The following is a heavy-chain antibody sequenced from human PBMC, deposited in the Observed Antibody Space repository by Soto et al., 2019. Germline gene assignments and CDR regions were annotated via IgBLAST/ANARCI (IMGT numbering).Heavy chain of an antibody. CDR3: ARELNYYYDSSGHDY. D-gene: IGHD3-22*01. J-gene: IGHJ4*02. Sequence: GGSLRLCCAASGFTFSSYEMNWVRQAPGKGLEWVSYISSSGSTIYYADSVKGRFTISRDNAKNSLYLQMNSLRAEDTAVYYCARELNYYYDSSGHDYWGQGTLVTVSS. V-gene: IGHV3-48*03. CDR1: GFTFSSYE. CDR2: ISSSGSTI.